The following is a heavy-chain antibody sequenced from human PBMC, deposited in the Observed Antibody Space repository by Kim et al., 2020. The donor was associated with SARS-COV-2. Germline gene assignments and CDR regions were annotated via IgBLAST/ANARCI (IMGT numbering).Heavy chain of an antibody. Sequence: ASVKVSCKASGFTFSDYAMYWVRQAPGQRLEWMGWINAGNGNTRYSQKFQGRVTITWDTSASTAYMDLTSLRFEDTAVYYCARERLGGAFDYWGQGTLVT. J-gene: IGHJ4*02. CDR1: GFTFSDYA. D-gene: IGHD6-25*01. CDR3: ARERLGGAFDY. CDR2: INAGNGNT. V-gene: IGHV1-3*01.